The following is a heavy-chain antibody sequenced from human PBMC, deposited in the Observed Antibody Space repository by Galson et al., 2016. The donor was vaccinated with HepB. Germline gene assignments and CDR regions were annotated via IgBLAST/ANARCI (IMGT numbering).Heavy chain of an antibody. D-gene: IGHD3-3*01. CDR2: IYHSGST. J-gene: IGHJ4*02. CDR1: GGSISSTNW. Sequence: SETLSLTCAVSGGSISSTNWWSWVRQPPGKGLEWIGEIYHSGSTNYNPSLKSRVSISVDKSTNQFSLKLSSVTAADTAFYYCARGVTLRFLEWLARPSYFDYWGQGSLVTVSS. CDR3: ARGVTLRFLEWLARPSYFDY. V-gene: IGHV4-4*02.